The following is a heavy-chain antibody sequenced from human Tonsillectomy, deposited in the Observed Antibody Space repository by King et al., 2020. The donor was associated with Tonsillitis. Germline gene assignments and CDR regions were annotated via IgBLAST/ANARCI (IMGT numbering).Heavy chain of an antibody. D-gene: IGHD5-12*01. V-gene: IGHV3-23*04. CDR3: AKDRLRWLRGYGMDV. CDR1: GFTFSSYA. CDR2: ISGSGGST. J-gene: IGHJ6*02. Sequence: VQLVESGGGLVQPGGSLRLSCAASGFTFSSYAMSWVRQAPGKGLEWVSAISGSGGSTYYADSVKGRFTISRDNSKNTLYLQMNSLRAEVTAVYDCAKDRLRWLRGYGMDVWGQGTTVTVSS.